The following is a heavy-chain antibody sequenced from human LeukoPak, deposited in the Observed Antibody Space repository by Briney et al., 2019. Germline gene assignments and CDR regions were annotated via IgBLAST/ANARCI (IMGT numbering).Heavy chain of an antibody. V-gene: IGHV4-61*02. D-gene: IGHD2-21*01. CDR1: GASLSSDNYY. J-gene: IGHJ4*02. Sequence: SETLSLTCTVSGASLSSDNYYWSWVRQPAGKGLEWIGRINIGGTANNNPSLESRITISIDTSKNQFSLRLSSVTAADTAVYYCAADPLWSSGAYWGRGTLVTVSS. CDR3: AADPLWSSGAY. CDR2: INIGGTA.